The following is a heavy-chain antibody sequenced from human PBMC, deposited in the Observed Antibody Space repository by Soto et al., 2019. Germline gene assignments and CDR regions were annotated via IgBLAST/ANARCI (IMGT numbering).Heavy chain of an antibody. D-gene: IGHD1-26*01. J-gene: IGHJ4*02. CDR1: GGSFSGYY. CDR2: INHSGRI. CDR3: AREGGGYRFDY. Sequence: PSETLSLTCAVYGGSFSGYYWSWIRQPPGKGLEWIGEINHSGRINYNPSLKSRVTISVDPPKNQISLRLTSVTAADTAVYYCAREGGGYRFDYWGQGALVTVSS. V-gene: IGHV4-34*01.